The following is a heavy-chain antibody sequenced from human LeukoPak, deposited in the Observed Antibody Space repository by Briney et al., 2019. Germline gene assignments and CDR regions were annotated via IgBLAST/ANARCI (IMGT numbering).Heavy chain of an antibody. CDR3: ARAPNGYYRLDY. D-gene: IGHD3-22*01. J-gene: IGHJ4*02. CDR2: IYYTGST. V-gene: IGHV4-59*11. Sequence: SETLSLTCTVSGGSISTHFWTWIRQPPGMGLEWIGYIYYTGSTNYNPSLKSRVTISLDTSKNQFSLHLSFVTAADTAVYYCARAPNGYYRLDYRGQGTLVTVSS. CDR1: GGSISTHF.